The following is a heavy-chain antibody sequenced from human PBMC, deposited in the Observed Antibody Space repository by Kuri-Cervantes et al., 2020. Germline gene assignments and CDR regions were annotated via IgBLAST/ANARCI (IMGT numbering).Heavy chain of an antibody. CDR2: ISYDGSNK. CDR1: GIHFSSYS. Sequence: GESLKISCSGSGIHFSSYSMHWVRQAPGKGPEWVAVISYDGSNKYYADSVKGRFTISRDNFKNTLYRRMKSLRAEDTAVYYCAKNDVLLWFRPPLNYCGMDVWGQGTTVTVSS. CDR3: AKNDVLLWFRPPLNYCGMDV. D-gene: IGHD3-10*01. J-gene: IGHJ6*02. V-gene: IGHV3-30*18.